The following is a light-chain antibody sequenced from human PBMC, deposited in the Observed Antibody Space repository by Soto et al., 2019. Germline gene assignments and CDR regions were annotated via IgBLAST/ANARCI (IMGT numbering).Light chain of an antibody. CDR2: DAS. Sequence: AIQLTQSPSSLSASVGDRVTITCRASQGISSALAWYQQKPGKAPKLLIYDASSLESGVPSRFSGSGSGTDFTLTISSLQPEDFANYYCQQFNSYPLITFGQGTRLEIK. V-gene: IGKV1-13*02. CDR1: QGISSA. J-gene: IGKJ5*01. CDR3: QQFNSYPLIT.